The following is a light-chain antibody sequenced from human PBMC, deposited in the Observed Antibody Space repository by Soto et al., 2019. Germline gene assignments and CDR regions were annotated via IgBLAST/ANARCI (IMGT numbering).Light chain of an antibody. CDR2: CNS. CDR1: SSNIGAGYD. Sequence: QSALTQPPSVSGATGQRVTISCTGRSSNIGAGYDVHWYQQLPGTAPKLLIYCNSNRPSGVPDRFSGSKSGTSASLAITGLQAEDEADYYCQCYDSSLSGLRVFGPGTKLTVL. J-gene: IGLJ1*01. V-gene: IGLV1-40*01. CDR3: QCYDSSLSGLRV.